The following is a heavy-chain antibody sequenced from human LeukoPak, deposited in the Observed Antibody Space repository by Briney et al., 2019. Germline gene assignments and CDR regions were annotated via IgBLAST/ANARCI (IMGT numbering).Heavy chain of an antibody. D-gene: IGHD1-1*01. V-gene: IGHV3-30*02. J-gene: IGHJ4*02. CDR1: GFIFTQYS. CDR2: IRKDGGDK. CDR3: AKRSGSNSGPFDS. Sequence: LPGGSLRLSCAASGFIFTQYSMHWVRQSPGKGLEWVATIRKDGGDKDYADSVKGRFTISRDNSENTLYLQMNSLRTDDTGVYYCAKRSGSNSGPFDSWGQGTLVIVSS.